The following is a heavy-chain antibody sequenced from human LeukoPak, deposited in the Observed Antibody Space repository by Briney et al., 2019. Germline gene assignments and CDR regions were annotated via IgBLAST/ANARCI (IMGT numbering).Heavy chain of an antibody. CDR1: GYTFSSYG. CDR2: ISTYNGNT. J-gene: IGHJ4*02. CDR3: ARVDQDGFDY. V-gene: IGHV1-18*01. Sequence: ASVKVSCKGSGYTFSSYGISWVRQAPGQGLEWMGWISTYNGNTYYAQKLQGRVTMTTDTSTSTAYMELRSLRSDDTAVYYCARVDQDGFDYWGQGTLVTVSS.